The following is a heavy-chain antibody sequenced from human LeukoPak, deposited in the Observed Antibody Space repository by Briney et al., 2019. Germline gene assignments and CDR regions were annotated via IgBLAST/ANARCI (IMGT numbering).Heavy chain of an antibody. V-gene: IGHV3-23*01. D-gene: IGHD3-22*01. CDR1: GFTFSSYA. J-gene: IGHJ4*02. CDR2: ISGSGKFP. CDR3: AKIANFYDSSGFYG. Sequence: PGGSLRLSCAASGFTFSSYAMTWVRQARGKGLEWVSVISGSGKFPSYADSVKGRFTISRDNAKNTLYLQMNSLEAEDTAMYYCAKIANFYDSSGFYGWGQGTLVTVPS.